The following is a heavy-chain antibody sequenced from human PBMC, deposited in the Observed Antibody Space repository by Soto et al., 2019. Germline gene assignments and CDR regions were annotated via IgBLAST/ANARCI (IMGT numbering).Heavy chain of an antibody. J-gene: IGHJ6*02. V-gene: IGHV3-43D*04. CDR1: GFTFDDYA. CDR3: AKDLGNPLPRRLYYYYGMDV. Sequence: PVGSLRLSCAASGFTFDDYAMHWVRQAPGKGLEWVSLISWDGGSTYYADSVKGRFTISRDNSKNSLYLQMNSLRAEDTALYYCAKDLGNPLPRRLYYYYGMDVWGQGTTVTVS. CDR2: ISWDGGST. D-gene: IGHD5-12*01.